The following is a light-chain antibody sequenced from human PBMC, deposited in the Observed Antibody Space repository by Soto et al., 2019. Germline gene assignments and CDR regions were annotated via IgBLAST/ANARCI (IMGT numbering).Light chain of an antibody. V-gene: IGKV3-20*01. CDR2: GAS. CDR1: QSVDSNY. Sequence: EIVLTQSPGTLSLSPGEEATLSCRASQSVDSNYLAWYQQKPGQTPRLIIYGASGRADGIPHRFSGSGFGSDFTSTTSKAEPEGFAVYDGEEYETPRSVAFGLETRLDI. J-gene: IGKJ5*01. CDR3: EEYETPRSVA.